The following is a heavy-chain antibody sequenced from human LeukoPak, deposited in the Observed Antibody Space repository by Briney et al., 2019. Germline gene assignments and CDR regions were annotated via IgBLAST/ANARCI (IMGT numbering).Heavy chain of an antibody. CDR3: ARHWAETTGPYAFDI. CDR1: DGSISGYY. CDR2: IYYSGGT. D-gene: IGHD1-14*01. V-gene: IGHV4-59*01. Sequence: SETLSLTCTVPDGSISGYYWSWIRQPPGKGLEWIGYIYYSGGTNYNPSLKSRVTMSVDTSKNQFSLKLTSLTAADTAVYFCARHWAETTGPYAFDIWGQGTMVTVSS. J-gene: IGHJ3*02.